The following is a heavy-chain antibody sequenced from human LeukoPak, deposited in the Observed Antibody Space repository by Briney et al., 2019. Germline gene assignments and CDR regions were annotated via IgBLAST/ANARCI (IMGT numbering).Heavy chain of an antibody. CDR2: ISGSGGST. CDR3: AKKGYYDSSGNFDY. V-gene: IGHV3-23*01. CDR1: GFTFSSYA. Sequence: GGSLRLSCAASGFTFSSYAMHWVRQAPGKGLEWVSAISGSGGSTYYADSVKGRFTISRDNSKNTLYLQMNSLRAEDTAVYYRAKKGYYDSSGNFDYWGQGTLVTVSS. D-gene: IGHD3-22*01. J-gene: IGHJ4*02.